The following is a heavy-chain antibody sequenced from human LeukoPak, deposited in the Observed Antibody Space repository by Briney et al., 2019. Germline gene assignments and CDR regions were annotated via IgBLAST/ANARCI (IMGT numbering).Heavy chain of an antibody. CDR2: IWYDGSNK. CDR1: GFTFSSYG. Sequence: GRSLRLSCAASGFTFSSYGMHWVRQAPGKGLEWVAVIWYDGSNKYYADSVKGRFTISRDNSKNTLFLRMNSLRADDTAIYYCAKEGPKLVPAARGNWFDPWGQGTLVTVSS. J-gene: IGHJ5*02. D-gene: IGHD2-2*01. V-gene: IGHV3-33*06. CDR3: AKEGPKLVPAARGNWFDP.